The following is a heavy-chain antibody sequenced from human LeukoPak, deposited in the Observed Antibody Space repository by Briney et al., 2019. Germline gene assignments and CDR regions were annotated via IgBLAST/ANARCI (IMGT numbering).Heavy chain of an antibody. CDR3: AKVPAAATGGFDY. CDR1: GFTFNTSR. D-gene: IGHD2-2*01. CDR2: IRYDGSNK. J-gene: IGHJ4*02. Sequence: PGGSLRLSCAASGFTFNTSRMIWVRQAPGKGLEWVAFIRYDGSNKYYADSVKGRFTISRDNSKNTLYLQMNSLRAEDTAVYYCAKVPAAATGGFDYWGQGTLVTVSS. V-gene: IGHV3-30*02.